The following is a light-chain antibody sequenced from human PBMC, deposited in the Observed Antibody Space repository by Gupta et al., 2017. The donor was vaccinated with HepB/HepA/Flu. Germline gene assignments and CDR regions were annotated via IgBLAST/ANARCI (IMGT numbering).Light chain of an antibody. V-gene: IGLV3-1*01. CDR3: QAWDSSTGV. CDR2: QNS. CDR1: NLGDKY. J-gene: IGLJ2*01. Sequence: SYALTQPPSVSVSPGQTASITCSGDNLGDKYACWYQQKPGQSPVLVIYQNSKRPSGTPERFSGSNSGNTATLTISGTQAMDEADYYCQAWDSSTGVFGGGTKLTVL.